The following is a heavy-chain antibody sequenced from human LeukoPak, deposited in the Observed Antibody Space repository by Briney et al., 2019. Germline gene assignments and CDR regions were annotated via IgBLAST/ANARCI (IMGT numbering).Heavy chain of an antibody. CDR3: ARGLYYGGNQRAHDAFDI. V-gene: IGHV1-2*02. J-gene: IGHJ3*02. CDR2: FNPASGGT. D-gene: IGHD4-23*01. CDR1: GYIFTDYY. Sequence: ASVKVSCKASGYIFTDYYMHWVRQAPGQGLEWMGWFNPASGGTKYAQKFQGRVTMTRDTSINTAYMELSSLGLDDTAVYYCARGLYYGGNQRAHDAFDIWGQGTFVTVSS.